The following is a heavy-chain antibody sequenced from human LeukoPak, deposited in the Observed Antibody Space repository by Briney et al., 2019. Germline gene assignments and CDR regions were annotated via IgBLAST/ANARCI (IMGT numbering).Heavy chain of an antibody. CDR3: ARRTYCGGDCFSAFDI. J-gene: IGHJ3*02. V-gene: IGHV1-69*02. CDR2: IIPILGIA. Sequence: SVKVSCKASGGTFNSYIISWVRQAPGQGLEWMGRIIPILGIATYAQKFQGRVTITADKSTSAAYMELSSLRSEDTAVYYCARRTYCGGDCFSAFDIWGQGTMVTVSS. CDR1: GGTFNSYI. D-gene: IGHD2-21*02.